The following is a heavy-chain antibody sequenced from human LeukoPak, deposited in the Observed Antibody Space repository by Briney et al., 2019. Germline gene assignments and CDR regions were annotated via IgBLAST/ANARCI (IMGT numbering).Heavy chain of an antibody. CDR3: ARAHQYCTNGVCYGLDY. V-gene: IGHV4-61*01. J-gene: IGHJ4*02. CDR2: XXXSGST. Sequence: SETLSLTCTVSGGSFSSGSYYWSWIRQPPGKGXXXXXXXXXSGSTNYNPSXXXXVTISXDTSKNQFSLKLSSVTAADTAVYYCARAHQYCTNGVCYGLDYWGQGTLVTVSS. D-gene: IGHD2-8*01. CDR1: GGSFSSGSYY.